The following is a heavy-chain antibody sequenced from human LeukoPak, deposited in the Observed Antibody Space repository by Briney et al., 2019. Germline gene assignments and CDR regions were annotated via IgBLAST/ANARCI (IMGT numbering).Heavy chain of an antibody. V-gene: IGHV3-33*01. CDR2: IWYDGSNK. CDR1: GFTFSNYG. Sequence: GGSLGLSCAASGFTFSNYGMHWVRQAPGKGLEWVAVIWYDGSNKYYADSVKGRFTISRDNSKNTLYLQMNSLRAEDTAVYYCARDRLSMTTVTTLDYWGQGTLVTVSS. J-gene: IGHJ4*02. D-gene: IGHD4-17*01. CDR3: ARDRLSMTTVTTLDY.